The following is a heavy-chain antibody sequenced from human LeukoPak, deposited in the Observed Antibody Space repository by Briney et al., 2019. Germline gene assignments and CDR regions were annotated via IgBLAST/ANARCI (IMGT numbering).Heavy chain of an antibody. CDR2: IKHDGSEK. Sequence: GGSLRLSCAASGFTSSNYWMSWVRQAPGKGLEWVAHIKHDGSEKYYVDSVKGRFTISRDNAKNSLYVQMNSLRAEDTAMYYCARDGIMAAAGSFDYWGQGTLVTVSS. CDR3: ARDGIMAAAGSFDY. CDR1: GFTSSNYW. J-gene: IGHJ4*02. D-gene: IGHD6-13*01. V-gene: IGHV3-7*01.